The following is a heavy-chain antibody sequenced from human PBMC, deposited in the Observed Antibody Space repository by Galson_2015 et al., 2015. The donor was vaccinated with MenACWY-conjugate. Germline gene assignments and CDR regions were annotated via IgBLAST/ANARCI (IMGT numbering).Heavy chain of an antibody. V-gene: IGHV3-30-3*01. J-gene: IGHJ4*02. CDR1: GFTFSSYV. CDR3: ARVGNDYDFWSTYYYYFDY. D-gene: IGHD3-3*01. Sequence: SLRLSCAASGFTFSSYVMHWVRQAPGKGLEWVAVISEDGNNKNYADSVKGRFTISRDNSKNTLYLQMNTLRAEDTAVYYCARVGNDYDFWSTYYYYFDYWGQGTLVTVS. CDR2: ISEDGNNK.